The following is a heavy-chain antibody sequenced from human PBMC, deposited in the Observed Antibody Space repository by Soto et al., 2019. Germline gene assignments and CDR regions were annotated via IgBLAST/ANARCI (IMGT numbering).Heavy chain of an antibody. J-gene: IGHJ4*02. CDR2: INHSGST. Sequence: PSETLSLTCAVYGGSFSGYYWSWIRQPPGKGLEWIGEINHSGSTNYNPSLKSRVTISVDTSKNQFSLKLSSVTAADTAVYYCARPYVWGSYRYNPPRYWGQGTLVTVS. CDR3: ARPYVWGSYRYNPPRY. V-gene: IGHV4-34*01. CDR1: GGSFSGYY. D-gene: IGHD3-16*02.